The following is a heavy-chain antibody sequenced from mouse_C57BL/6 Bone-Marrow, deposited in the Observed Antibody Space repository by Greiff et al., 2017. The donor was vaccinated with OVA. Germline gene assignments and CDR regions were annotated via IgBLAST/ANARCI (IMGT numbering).Heavy chain of an antibody. CDR1: GFTFTDYY. D-gene: IGHD2-12*01. CDR3: ARSFYSPYAMDY. V-gene: IGHV7-3*01. Sequence: EVQVVESGGGLVQPGGSLSLSCAASGFTFTDYYMSWVRQPPGKALEWLGFIRNKANGYTTEYSASVKGRFTISRDNSQSILYLQMNALRAEDSATYYCARSFYSPYAMDYWGQGTSVTVSS. CDR2: IRNKANGYTT. J-gene: IGHJ4*01.